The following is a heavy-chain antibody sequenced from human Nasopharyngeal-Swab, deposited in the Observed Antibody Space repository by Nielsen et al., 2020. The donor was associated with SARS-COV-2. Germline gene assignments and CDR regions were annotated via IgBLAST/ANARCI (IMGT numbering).Heavy chain of an antibody. V-gene: IGHV3-20*01. Sequence: WIHQPPGKGLEWVSGINWNGGSTGYADSVKGRFTISRDNAKNSLYLQMNSLRAEDTALYHCARDGSGEDHYYYYYGMDVWGQGTSVTVSS. CDR3: ARDGSGEDHYYYYYGMDV. D-gene: IGHD3-10*01. J-gene: IGHJ6*02. CDR2: INWNGGST.